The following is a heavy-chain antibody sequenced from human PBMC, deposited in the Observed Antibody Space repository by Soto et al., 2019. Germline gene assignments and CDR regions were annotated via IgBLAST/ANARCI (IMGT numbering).Heavy chain of an antibody. D-gene: IGHD1-26*01. CDR1: GGSFSGYY. CDR3: ARERVWAPPVFDY. CDR2: INHSGST. V-gene: IGHV4-34*01. Sequence: SETLSLTCAVYGGSFSGYYWSWIRQPPGKGLEWIGVINHSGSTNYNPSLTSRVTISVDTYTNQFSLKLSSVTAADTAVYYCARERVWAPPVFDYWGQGTLVTVSS. J-gene: IGHJ4*02.